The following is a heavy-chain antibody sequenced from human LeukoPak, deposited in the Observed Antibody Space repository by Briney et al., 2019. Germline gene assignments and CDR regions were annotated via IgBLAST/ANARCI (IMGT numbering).Heavy chain of an antibody. Sequence: GGSLRLSCAASGFTFSSYSMNWVRQAPGEGLEWVSSISSSSSYIYYADSVKGRFTISRDNAKNSLYLQMNSLRAEDTAVYYCARDRRELLPVRYFDYWGQGTLVTVSS. CDR2: ISSSSSYI. CDR1: GFTFSSYS. CDR3: ARDRRELLPVRYFDY. V-gene: IGHV3-21*01. J-gene: IGHJ4*02. D-gene: IGHD1-26*01.